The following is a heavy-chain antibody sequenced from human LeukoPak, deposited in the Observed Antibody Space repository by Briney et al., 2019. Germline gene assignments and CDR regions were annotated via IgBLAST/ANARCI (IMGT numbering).Heavy chain of an antibody. CDR1: GFPFSNHE. V-gene: IGHV3-69-1*01. CDR2: IGSSSTI. J-gene: IGHJ6*02. D-gene: IGHD1/OR15-1a*01. Sequence: GGSLRLSCAASGFPFSNHEMNWVRQAPGRGLEWVSYIGSSSTIYYADSAKGRFTISRDNVNNLLYLQMNSLRAEDTAVYYCARAGANRYYYYALDVWGQGTTVTVSS. CDR3: ARAGANRYYYYALDV.